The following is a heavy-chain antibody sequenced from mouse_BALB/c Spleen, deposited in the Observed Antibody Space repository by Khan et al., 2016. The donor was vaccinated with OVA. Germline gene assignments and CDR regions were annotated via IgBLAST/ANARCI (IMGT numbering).Heavy chain of an antibody. V-gene: IGHV5-6*01. Sequence: EVELVESGGDLVKPGGSLKLSCAASGFTFSSYSMSWVRQTPDKRLEWVATISSGGDYTYYPDSVKGRFTISRDNAKNTPYLQMSSLKSENTAMYYCARQLAGSFAYWGQGTVVTVSA. J-gene: IGHJ3*01. CDR3: ARQLAGSFAY. CDR2: ISSGGDYT. CDR1: GFTFSSYS.